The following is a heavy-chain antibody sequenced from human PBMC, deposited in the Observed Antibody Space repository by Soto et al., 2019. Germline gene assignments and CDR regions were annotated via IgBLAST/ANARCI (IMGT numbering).Heavy chain of an antibody. CDR3: ARAATRSITSEQLVQAHIDY. Sequence: QPGGSLRLSCAASGFTFSSYAMHWVRQAPGKGLEWVAVISYDGSNKYYADSVKGRFTISRDNSKNTLYLQMNSLRAEDTAVYYCARAATRSITSEQLVQAHIDYWGQGTLVTVSS. V-gene: IGHV3-30-3*01. CDR1: GFTFSSYA. J-gene: IGHJ4*02. CDR2: ISYDGSNK. D-gene: IGHD6-13*01.